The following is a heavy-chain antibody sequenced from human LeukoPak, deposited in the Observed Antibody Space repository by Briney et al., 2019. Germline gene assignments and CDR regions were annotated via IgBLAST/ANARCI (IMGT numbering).Heavy chain of an antibody. Sequence: SETLSLTCTVSAYSNSSGYYWGWIRQPPGKGLEWIGSIYHSGSTYYNPSLKSRVTISVDTSKNQFSLKLSSVTAADTAVYYCARDLGAAAGTTAFDIWGQGTMVTVSS. CDR3: ARDLGAAAGTTAFDI. CDR1: AYSNSSGYY. CDR2: IYHSGST. J-gene: IGHJ3*02. V-gene: IGHV4-38-2*02. D-gene: IGHD6-13*01.